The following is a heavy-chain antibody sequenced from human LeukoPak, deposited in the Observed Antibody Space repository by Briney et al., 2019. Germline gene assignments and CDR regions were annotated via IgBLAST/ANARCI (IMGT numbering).Heavy chain of an antibody. J-gene: IGHJ4*02. D-gene: IGHD5-12*01. CDR3: ARGPSGYHNT. V-gene: IGHV3-23*01. CDR1: GFTFSSYA. CDR2: ISSSGGST. Sequence: GGSLRLSCAASGFTFSSYAMSWVRQAPGKGLEWVSAISSSGGSTYYADSVKGRFTISRDNSKNTLYLQMNSLRAEDTAVYYCARGPSGYHNTGGQGTLVTVSS.